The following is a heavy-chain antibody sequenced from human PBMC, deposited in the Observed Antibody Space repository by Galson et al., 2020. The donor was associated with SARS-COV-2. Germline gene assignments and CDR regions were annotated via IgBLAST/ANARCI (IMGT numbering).Heavy chain of an antibody. CDR3: ANIGGSYGSWYFDL. D-gene: IGHD1-26*01. CDR2: ISWNSGSI. Sequence: SLKISCAASGFTFDDYAMHWVRQAPGKGLEWVSGISWNSGSIGYADSVKGRFTISRDNAKNSLYLQMNSLRAEDTALYYCANIGGSYGSWYFDLWGRGTLVTVSS. V-gene: IGHV3-9*01. J-gene: IGHJ2*01. CDR1: GFTFDDYA.